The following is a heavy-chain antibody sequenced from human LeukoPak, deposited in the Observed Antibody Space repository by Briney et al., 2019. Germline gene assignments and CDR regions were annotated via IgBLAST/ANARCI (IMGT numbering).Heavy chain of an antibody. CDR2: ISSSGGAI. CDR1: GFTFSNYE. V-gene: IGHV3-48*03. Sequence: PGGSLRLSCAASGFTFSNYEMSWVRQAPGRGMEWLSYISSSGGAIYYADSVKGRFTISRDNVKNSVYLQMKRLRAEDTAVYYCARGPPNYLESSGYFYLWGQGTLVTVSS. D-gene: IGHD3-22*01. J-gene: IGHJ4*02. CDR3: ARGPPNYLESSGYFYL.